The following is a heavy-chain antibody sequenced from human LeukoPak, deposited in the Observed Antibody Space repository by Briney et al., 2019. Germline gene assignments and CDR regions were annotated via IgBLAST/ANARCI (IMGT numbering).Heavy chain of an antibody. D-gene: IGHD6-13*01. CDR2: ITGSGGTT. Sequence: GGSLRLSCTASGFTFSSHALSWVRQVPGRGPEWVSAITGSGGTTYYADSVKGRFTISRDNAKNSLYLQMNSLRAEDTALYYCAKDISSSSWYYFDYWGQGTLVTVSS. J-gene: IGHJ4*02. CDR1: GFTFSSHA. V-gene: IGHV3-23*01. CDR3: AKDISSSSWYYFDY.